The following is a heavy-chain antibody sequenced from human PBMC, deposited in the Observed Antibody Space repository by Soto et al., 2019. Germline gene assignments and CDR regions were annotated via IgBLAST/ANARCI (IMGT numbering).Heavy chain of an antibody. J-gene: IGHJ5*02. Sequence: QVQLQESGPGLVKPSQTLSLTCTVSGGSISSGGYYWSWIRQHPGKGLEWIGYIYYSGSTYYNPSLKSRVTISLDTSKNPFSLRLSSVTAADTAVYYCEATPGRIGWFDPWGQGTLVTVSS. V-gene: IGHV4-31*03. CDR3: EATPGRIGWFDP. CDR1: GGSISSGGYY. CDR2: IYYSGST. D-gene: IGHD1-1*01.